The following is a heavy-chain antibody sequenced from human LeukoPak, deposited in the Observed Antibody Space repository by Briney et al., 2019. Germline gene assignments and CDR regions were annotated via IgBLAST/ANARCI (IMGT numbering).Heavy chain of an antibody. CDR2: IIPILGIP. V-gene: IGHV1-69*04. D-gene: IGHD3-22*01. CDR3: ARVSYYDSSGYPEYFHH. J-gene: IGHJ1*01. Sequence: ASVKVSCKASGGTFSSYAINWGRQAPGQGLEWMGRIIPILGIPNYAQKFQGRVTITADRSTSTAYMELSSLRSEDAAVYYCARVSYYDSSGYPEYFHHWGQGTLVTVSS. CDR1: GGTFSSYA.